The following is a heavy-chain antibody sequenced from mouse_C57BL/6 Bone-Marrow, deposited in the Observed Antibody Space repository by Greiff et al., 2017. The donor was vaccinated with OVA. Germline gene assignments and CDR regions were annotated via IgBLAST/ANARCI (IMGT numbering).Heavy chain of an antibody. J-gene: IGHJ2*01. Sequence: VQLQQSGPELVKPGASVKISCKASGYTFTDYYMNWVKQSHGKSLEWIGDINPNNGGTSYNQKFKGKATLTVDKSSSTAYMELRSLTSEDSAVYYCARRLGRGGYWGQGTTLTVSS. D-gene: IGHD3-3*01. CDR3: ARRLGRGGY. CDR2: INPNNGGT. V-gene: IGHV1-26*01. CDR1: GYTFTDYY.